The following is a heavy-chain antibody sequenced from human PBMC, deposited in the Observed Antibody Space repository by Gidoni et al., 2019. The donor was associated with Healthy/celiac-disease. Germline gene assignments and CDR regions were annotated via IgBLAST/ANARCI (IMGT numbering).Heavy chain of an antibody. Sequence: NIKQDGSEKYYVDSVKGRFTISRDNAKNSLYLQMNSLRAEDTAVYYCARHWGLRGDSGYDPNPYYMDVWGKGTTVTVSS. CDR3: ARHWGLRGDSGYDPNPYYMDV. V-gene: IGHV3-7*04. CDR2: IKQDGSEK. J-gene: IGHJ6*03. D-gene: IGHD5-12*01.